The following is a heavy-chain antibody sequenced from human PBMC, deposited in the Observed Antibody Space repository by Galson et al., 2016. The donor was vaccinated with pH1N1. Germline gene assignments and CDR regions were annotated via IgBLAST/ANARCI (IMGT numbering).Heavy chain of an antibody. Sequence: SLRLSCAASGFTLSSYGMHWVRQAPGKGLEWVAVIWSDGSNKYYADSVKGRFTISRDKSKNTLYLQMNSLRAEDTAVYYCATYYYGAGSYYWQKAEVWSFVLWGRGTLVTVSS. CDR1: GFTLSSYG. D-gene: IGHD3-10*01. V-gene: IGHV3-33*01. CDR2: IWSDGSNK. J-gene: IGHJ2*01. CDR3: ATYYYGAGSYYWQKAEVWSFVL.